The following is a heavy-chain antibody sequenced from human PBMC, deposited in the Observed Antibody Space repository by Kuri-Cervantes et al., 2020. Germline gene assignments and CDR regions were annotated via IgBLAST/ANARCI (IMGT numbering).Heavy chain of an antibody. J-gene: IGHJ4*02. D-gene: IGHD6-13*01. Sequence: ASVKVSCKASGYTFTSYAMNRVRQDPGQGLEWMGWINTNTGNPTYAQGFTGRFVFSLDTSVSTAYLQISSLEAEDTAVYYCARDHSSSCSDWGQGTLVTVSS. CDR1: GYTFTSYA. CDR2: INTNTGNP. V-gene: IGHV7-4-1*02. CDR3: ARDHSSSCSD.